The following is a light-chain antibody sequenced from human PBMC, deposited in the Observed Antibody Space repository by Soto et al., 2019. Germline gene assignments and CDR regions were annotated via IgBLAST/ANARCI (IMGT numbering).Light chain of an antibody. V-gene: IGLV2-14*03. CDR3: SSYTSSTTYV. J-gene: IGLJ1*01. CDR1: SNEIGTYNY. Sequence: QSVLTQPASLSGSPGQAITISCTGTSNEIGTYNYVSWYQHHPDKAPKLMIYDVSHRPSGVSNRFSGSKSGNTASLTISGLQAEDEADYYCSSYTSSTTYVFGTGTKVTVL. CDR2: DVS.